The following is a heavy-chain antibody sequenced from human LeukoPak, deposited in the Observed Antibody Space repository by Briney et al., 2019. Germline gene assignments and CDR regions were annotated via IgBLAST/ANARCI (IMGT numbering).Heavy chain of an antibody. V-gene: IGHV4-59*01. CDR2: IYYSGNT. J-gene: IGHJ4*02. Sequence: PSETLSLTCTVSGGSIRRYYWNWIRQPPGKGLEWIGYIYYSGNTNYNPSLKSRVTISVDTSKNRFSLKLSSVTAADTAVYYCATDNSYGSGSYYTWGQGTLVTVSS. CDR3: ATDNSYGSGSYYT. CDR1: GGSIRRYY. D-gene: IGHD3-10*01.